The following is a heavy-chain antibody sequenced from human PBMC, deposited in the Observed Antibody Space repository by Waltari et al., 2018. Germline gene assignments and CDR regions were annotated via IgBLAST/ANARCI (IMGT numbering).Heavy chain of an antibody. J-gene: IGHJ3*02. Sequence: QVQLQQWGAGLLRPSETLSLTCAVYGGSFSGYYWSWIRQPPGKGREGIGEINQSGSTTYNPSLKSRVTISVDTSKNQFSLKLSSVTAADTAVYYCARGTDGAAYYDFWSGYSSGLDIWGQGTMVTVSS. CDR2: INQSGST. CDR1: GGSFSGYY. D-gene: IGHD3-3*01. CDR3: ARGTDGAAYYDFWSGYSSGLDI. V-gene: IGHV4-34*01.